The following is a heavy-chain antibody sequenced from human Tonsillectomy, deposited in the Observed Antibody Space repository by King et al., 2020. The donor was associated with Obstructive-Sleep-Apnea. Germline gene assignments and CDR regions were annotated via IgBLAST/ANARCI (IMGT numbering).Heavy chain of an antibody. D-gene: IGHD3-10*01. CDR1: GFTFTSYS. CDR3: AREYYGSGTDAFDI. J-gene: IGHJ3*02. Sequence: VQSGRSLRLSCAASGFTFTSYSMHWVRQAPGKGLAWVAVIFDDGNNKDYAYSVKGRFTISRDNSDNTLYLQMNNLRADDTAIYYCAREYYGSGTDAFDIWGQGTRVTVSS. CDR2: IFDDGNNK. V-gene: IGHV3-30-3*01.